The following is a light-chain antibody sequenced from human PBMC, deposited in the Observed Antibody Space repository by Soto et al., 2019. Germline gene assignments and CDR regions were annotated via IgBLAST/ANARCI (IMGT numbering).Light chain of an antibody. CDR3: QQSYTTHPT. J-gene: IGKJ1*01. CDR1: QSISTY. Sequence: DIQMTQSPSSLSASLGDRVTITCRASQSISTYLNWYQQNPGKAPKPLIYDASTLQSGVPSRFSGSGSGTDFTLTISSLQHEDFATYYCQQSYTTHPTFGQGTRVEIK. V-gene: IGKV1-39*01. CDR2: DAS.